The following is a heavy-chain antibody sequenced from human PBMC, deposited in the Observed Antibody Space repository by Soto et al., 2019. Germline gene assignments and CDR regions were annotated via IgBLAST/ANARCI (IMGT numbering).Heavy chain of an antibody. D-gene: IGHD4-17*01. Sequence: QVQLQESGPGLVKPSQTLSLTCTVSGGSISSGGYYWSWIRQHPGKGLEWIGYIYYSGSTYYNPSLKSRVTISADTFKNQFSLMLSSVTAADTAVYYCARSPEATVTAFDYWGQGTLVTVSS. CDR3: ARSPEATVTAFDY. J-gene: IGHJ4*02. V-gene: IGHV4-31*03. CDR1: GGSISSGGYY. CDR2: IYYSGST.